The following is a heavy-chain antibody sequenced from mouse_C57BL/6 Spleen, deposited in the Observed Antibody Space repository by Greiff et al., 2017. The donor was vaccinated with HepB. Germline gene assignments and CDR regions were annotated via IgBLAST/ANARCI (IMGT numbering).Heavy chain of an antibody. V-gene: IGHV5-16*01. Sequence: EVMLVESEGGLVQPGSSMKLSCTASGFTFSDYYMAWVRQVPEKGLEWVANINYDGSSTYYLDSLKSRFIISRDNAKNILYLQMSSLKSEDTATYYCARVGGNYYGSSPYYYAMDYWGQGTSVTVSS. J-gene: IGHJ4*01. CDR3: ARVGGNYYGSSPYYYAMDY. D-gene: IGHD1-1*01. CDR2: INYDGSST. CDR1: GFTFSDYY.